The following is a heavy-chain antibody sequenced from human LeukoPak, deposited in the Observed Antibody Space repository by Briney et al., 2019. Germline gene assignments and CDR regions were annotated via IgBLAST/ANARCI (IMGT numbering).Heavy chain of an antibody. V-gene: IGHV1-18*01. CDR2: ISAYNGNT. CDR3: ARHSGYSGYRPSFDY. Sequence: GASVKVSCKASGYTFTSYGISWVRQAPGQGLEWMGWISAYNGNTNYAQKLQGRVTMTTDTSTSTAYMELRSMRSDDTAVYYCARHSGYSGYRPSFDYWGQGTLVTVSS. J-gene: IGHJ4*02. D-gene: IGHD5-12*01. CDR1: GYTFTSYG.